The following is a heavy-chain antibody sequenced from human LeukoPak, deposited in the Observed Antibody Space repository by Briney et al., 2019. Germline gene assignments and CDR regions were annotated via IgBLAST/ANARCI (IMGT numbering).Heavy chain of an antibody. CDR2: IGSGGST. CDR1: GLTFSRYA. CDR3: ARSRGSSGRYYFDY. V-gene: IGHV3-23*01. Sequence: GGSLRLSCAPSGLTFSRYAMSWVRQAPGKGLEWVEGIGSGGSTYYADSVKGRFTISRDNSKNTLYLQMNSLRAEDTAVYYCARSRGSSGRYYFDYWGQGTLVTVSS. J-gene: IGHJ4*02. D-gene: IGHD6-19*01.